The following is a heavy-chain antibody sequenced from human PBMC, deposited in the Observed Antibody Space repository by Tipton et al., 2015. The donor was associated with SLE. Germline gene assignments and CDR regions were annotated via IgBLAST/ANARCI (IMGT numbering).Heavy chain of an antibody. D-gene: IGHD4/OR15-4a*01. Sequence: TLSLTCTVSGASLSSGGYYWNWIRQPPGKGLEWIGYVYSSGTSNYNPSLKSRVTMSVDTSKNQFSLTLNSVTAADTAVYYCARDPATNYGAWYFDLWGRGTLVTVSS. CDR3: ARDPATNYGAWYFDL. CDR2: VYSSGTS. V-gene: IGHV4-61*08. CDR1: GASLSSGGYY. J-gene: IGHJ2*01.